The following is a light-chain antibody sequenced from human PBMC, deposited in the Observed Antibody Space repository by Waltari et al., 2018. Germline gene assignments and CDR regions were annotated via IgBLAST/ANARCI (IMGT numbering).Light chain of an antibody. CDR2: DVS. V-gene: IGLV2-11*01. CDR1: SSDVGGYNY. CDR3: CSYAGSYTEV. Sequence: QSALTQPRSVSGSPGQSVTISCNGTSSDVGGYNYVPWYQQHPGKAPKLMIYDVSKRPSGVPDRFSGSKSGNTASLTISGLQAEDEADYYCCSYAGSYTEVFGTGTKVTVL. J-gene: IGLJ1*01.